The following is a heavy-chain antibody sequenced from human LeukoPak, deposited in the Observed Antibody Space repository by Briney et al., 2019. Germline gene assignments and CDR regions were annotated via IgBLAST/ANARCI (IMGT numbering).Heavy chain of an antibody. V-gene: IGHV4-61*02. Sequence: SETLSLTCTVSGDSNSSGDYYWSWIRQPAGKGLEWIGRISSSGSTNHNPSLKSRVTISVDTSKNQFSLKLSSVTAADTAVYFCARGPYSYDSSGAFDIWGQGTMVTVSS. CDR1: GDSNSSGDYY. D-gene: IGHD3-22*01. CDR3: ARGPYSYDSSGAFDI. J-gene: IGHJ3*02. CDR2: ISSSGST.